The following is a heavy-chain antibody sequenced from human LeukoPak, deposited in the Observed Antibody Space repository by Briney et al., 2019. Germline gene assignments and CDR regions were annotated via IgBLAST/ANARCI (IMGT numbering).Heavy chain of an antibody. V-gene: IGHV1-2*02. Sequence: ASVKVSCKASGYTFTGYYMHWVRQAPGQGLEWMGWINPNSGGTNYAQKFQGRVTMTRDTSISTAYMELSRLRSDDTAVYYCATDLTTVTLRAIDYWGQGTLVTVSS. J-gene: IGHJ4*02. CDR2: INPNSGGT. CDR1: GYTFTGYY. CDR3: ATDLTTVTLRAIDY. D-gene: IGHD4-17*01.